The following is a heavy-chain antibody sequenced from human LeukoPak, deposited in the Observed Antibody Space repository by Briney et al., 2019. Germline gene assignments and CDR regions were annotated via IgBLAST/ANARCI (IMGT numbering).Heavy chain of an antibody. CDR2: IKDDGSEK. D-gene: IGHD3-16*02. V-gene: IGHV3-7*01. Sequence: GGSLRLSCAASGFPFTSYWMIWVRQAPGKGLEWVANIKDDGSEKNYADSVKGRFTISRDNAKNSVSLQMNALRAEDTAVYYCGRIFNIWGTFRNTWGRGTQVTVSS. CDR1: GFPFTSYW. J-gene: IGHJ4*02. CDR3: GRIFNIWGTFRNT.